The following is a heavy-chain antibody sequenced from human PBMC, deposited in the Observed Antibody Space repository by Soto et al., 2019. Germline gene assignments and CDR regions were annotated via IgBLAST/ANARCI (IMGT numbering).Heavy chain of an antibody. J-gene: IGHJ6*02. CDR1: GYTFTSYG. CDR3: ASFSVTPPFDYYYYYGMDV. CDR2: ISAYNGNT. V-gene: IGHV1-18*01. D-gene: IGHD4-17*01. Sequence: ASVKVSCKASGYTFTSYGISWVRQAPGQGLEWMGWISAYNGNTNYAQKLQGRVTMTTDTSTSTVYMELRSLRSDDTAVYYCASFSVTPPFDYYYYYGMDVWGQGTTVPSP.